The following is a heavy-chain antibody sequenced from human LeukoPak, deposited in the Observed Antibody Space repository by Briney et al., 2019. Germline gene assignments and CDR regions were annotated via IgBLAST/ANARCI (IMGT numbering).Heavy chain of an antibody. CDR2: ISAYNGNT. Sequence: GASVKVSCKASGYTFTSYGISWVRQAPGQGLEWMGWISAYNGNTNYAQKLQGRVTMTTDTSTSTAYMELRSLGSDDTAVYYCARDGITGTTSKFYYYYYYMDVWGEGTTVTVSS. CDR1: GYTFTSYG. D-gene: IGHD1-7*01. V-gene: IGHV1-18*01. J-gene: IGHJ6*03. CDR3: ARDGITGTTSKFYYYYYYMDV.